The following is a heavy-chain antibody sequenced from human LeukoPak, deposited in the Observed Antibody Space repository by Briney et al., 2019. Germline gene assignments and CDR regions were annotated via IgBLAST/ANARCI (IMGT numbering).Heavy chain of an antibody. CDR2: ISAYNGNT. Sequence: ASVKVSCKASGYTFTSYGISWVRQAPGQGLEWMGWISAYNGNTNYAQKLQGRVTMTTDTSTSTAYMELRSLRSDDTAVYYCAKMGDRFGLWGHKTKYYMDVWGKGTTVTVSS. J-gene: IGHJ6*03. CDR1: GYTFTSYG. CDR3: AKMGDRFGLWGHKTKYYMDV. V-gene: IGHV1-18*01. D-gene: IGHD3-16*01.